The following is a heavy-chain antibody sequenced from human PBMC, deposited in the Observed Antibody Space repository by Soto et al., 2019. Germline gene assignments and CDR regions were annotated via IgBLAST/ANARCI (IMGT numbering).Heavy chain of an antibody. V-gene: IGHV1-18*01. Sequence: VQLVQSEGEVRQPGASVKVSFRASGYTFTSYGIIWVRQAPGQGLEWMGYISPSSGVTRYAQNLQGRVTLTTDTSTTTAYMELRSLSSDDTAVYYCAREMWTRTGPQNFFDYWGLGALVTVSS. CDR1: GYTFTSYG. CDR3: AREMWTRTGPQNFFDY. J-gene: IGHJ4*02. CDR2: ISPSSGVT. D-gene: IGHD2-21*01.